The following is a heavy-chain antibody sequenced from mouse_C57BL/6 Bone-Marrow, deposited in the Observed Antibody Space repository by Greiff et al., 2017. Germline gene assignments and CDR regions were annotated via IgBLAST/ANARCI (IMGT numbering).Heavy chain of an antibody. CDR3: ARAYDYDYAMDY. V-gene: IGHV5-4*01. CDR1: GFTFSSYA. CDR2: ISDGGSYT. Sequence: EVQLQESGGGLVKPGGSLKLSCAASGFTFSSYAMSWVRQTPEKRLEWVATISDGGSYTYYPDNVKGRFTISRDNAKNNLYLQMSHLKSKDTAMYYCARAYDYDYAMDYWGQGTSGTVSS. D-gene: IGHD2-4*01. J-gene: IGHJ4*01.